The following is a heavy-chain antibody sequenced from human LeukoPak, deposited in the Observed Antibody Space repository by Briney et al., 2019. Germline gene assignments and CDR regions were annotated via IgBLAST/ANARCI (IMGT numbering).Heavy chain of an antibody. Sequence: SQTLSLTCTVSGGSISSGDYYWSWIRQPPGKGLEWIGYIYYSGGTDYNPSLNSRVTISVDTSKNQFSLKLSSVTAADTAVYYCAREREYSGYGSGGIVDYWGQGTLVTVSS. CDR2: IYYSGGT. CDR3: AREREYSGYGSGGIVDY. V-gene: IGHV4-30-4*01. J-gene: IGHJ4*02. D-gene: IGHD5-12*01. CDR1: GGSISSGDYY.